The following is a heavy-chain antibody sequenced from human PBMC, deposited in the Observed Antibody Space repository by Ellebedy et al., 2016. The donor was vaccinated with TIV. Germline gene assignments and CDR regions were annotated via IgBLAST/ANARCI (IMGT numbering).Heavy chain of an antibody. CDR2: MNPNSGNT. D-gene: IGHD7-27*01. V-gene: IGHV1-8*01. J-gene: IGHJ6*02. Sequence: ASVKVSCXASGYTFTSYDINWVRQATGQGLEWMGWMNPNSGNTGYAQKFQGRVTMTRNTSISTAYMELSSLRSEDTAVYYCARGTGDWPYYYYYGMDVWGQGTTVTVSS. CDR1: GYTFTSYD. CDR3: ARGTGDWPYYYYYGMDV.